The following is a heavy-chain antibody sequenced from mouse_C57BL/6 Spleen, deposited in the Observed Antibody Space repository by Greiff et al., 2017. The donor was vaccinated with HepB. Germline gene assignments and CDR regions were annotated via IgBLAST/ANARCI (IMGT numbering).Heavy chain of an antibody. D-gene: IGHD2-12*01. CDR3: ARRGYSVYAMDY. Sequence: EVQLQESGPGLVKPSQSLSLTCSVTGYSITSGYYWNWIRQFPGNNLEWMGYISYDGSNNYNPSLKNRISITRDTSKNQFFLKLNSVTTEDTATYYCARRGYSVYAMDYWGQGTSVTVSS. J-gene: IGHJ4*01. V-gene: IGHV3-6*01. CDR1: GYSITSGYY. CDR2: ISYDGSN.